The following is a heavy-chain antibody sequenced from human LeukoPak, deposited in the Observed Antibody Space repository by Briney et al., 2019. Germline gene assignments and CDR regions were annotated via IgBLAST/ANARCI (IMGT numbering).Heavy chain of an antibody. CDR1: GFSFSGYA. CDR3: ARDTTGMPSIDY. Sequence: GGSLRLSCEASGFSFSGYAMSWVRQAPGKGLDWVSGVSDSGVNTYYADSVKGRFTISRDNSKNTLYLQMNSLRAEDTAVYYCARDTTGMPSIDYWGQGTLVTVSS. D-gene: IGHD1-1*01. V-gene: IGHV3-23*01. J-gene: IGHJ4*02. CDR2: VSDSGVNT.